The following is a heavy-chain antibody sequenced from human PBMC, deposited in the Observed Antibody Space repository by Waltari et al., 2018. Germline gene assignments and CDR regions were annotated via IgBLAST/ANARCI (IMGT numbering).Heavy chain of an antibody. J-gene: IGHJ4*02. CDR1: GYTFTGYY. V-gene: IGHV1-2*06. D-gene: IGHD1-1*01. Sequence: QVQLVQSGAEVKKPGASVKVSCKASGYTFTGYYMHWVRQAPGQGLEWMGRINPNSGGTNYAQKFQGRVTMTRDTSISTAYMELSSLRSEDTAVYYCANMLRTTGTYYFDYWGQGTLVTVSS. CDR2: INPNSGGT. CDR3: ANMLRTTGTYYFDY.